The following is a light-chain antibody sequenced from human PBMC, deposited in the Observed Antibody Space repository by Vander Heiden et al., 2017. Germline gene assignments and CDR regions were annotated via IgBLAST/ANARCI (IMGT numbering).Light chain of an antibody. CDR2: DAS. Sequence: DIQMTQSPSTLSASVGDRATITCRASQSISSWLAWYQQKPGKAPKLLIYDASSLESGVPSRFSGSGSGTEFTLTISSLQPDDFATYYCQQYRSFWAFGQGTKVEIK. CDR3: QQYRSFWA. V-gene: IGKV1-5*01. J-gene: IGKJ1*01. CDR1: QSISSW.